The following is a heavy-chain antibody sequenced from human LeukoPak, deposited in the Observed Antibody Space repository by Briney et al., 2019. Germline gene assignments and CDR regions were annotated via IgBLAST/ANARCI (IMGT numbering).Heavy chain of an antibody. J-gene: IGHJ4*02. Sequence: PGESLKISCKGSGYSFTNYWIGWVRQMPGKGLEWMGIIYPGDSDTRYSPSFQGQVTISADKSISTAYLQWSSLKASDTAMYYCARERGYYCSGGSCYFDYWGQGTLVTVSS. CDR3: ARERGYYCSGGSCYFDY. CDR2: IYPGDSDT. V-gene: IGHV5-51*01. CDR1: GYSFTNYW. D-gene: IGHD2-15*01.